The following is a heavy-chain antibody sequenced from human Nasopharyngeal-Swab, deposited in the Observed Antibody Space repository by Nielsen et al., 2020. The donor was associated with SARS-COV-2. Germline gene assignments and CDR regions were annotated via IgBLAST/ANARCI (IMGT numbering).Heavy chain of an antibody. D-gene: IGHD2-15*01. J-gene: IGHJ5*02. Sequence: WIRQPPGKGLEWVAFIAHDASNEYYGDSVKGRFTISRDNSKNTLYLQMNSLRAEDTAVYYCARDGLDCSGGSCYKNWFDPWGQGTLVTVSS. CDR3: ARDGLDCSGGSCYKNWFDP. CDR2: IAHDASNE. V-gene: IGHV3-30*03.